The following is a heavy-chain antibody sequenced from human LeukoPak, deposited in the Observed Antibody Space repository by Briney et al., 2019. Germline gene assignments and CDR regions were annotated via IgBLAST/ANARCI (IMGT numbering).Heavy chain of an antibody. CDR2: ISSSGGYI. CDR3: AREGVTKYYFDY. J-gene: IGHJ4*02. D-gene: IGHD4-11*01. V-gene: IGHV3-21*01. Sequence: GGSLRLSCAASGFIFSSYAMSWVRQAPGKGLEWVSGISSSGGYIYYADSVKGRFTISRDNAKNSLYLQMNSLRAEDTAVYYCAREGVTKYYFDYWGQGTLVTVSS. CDR1: GFIFSSYA.